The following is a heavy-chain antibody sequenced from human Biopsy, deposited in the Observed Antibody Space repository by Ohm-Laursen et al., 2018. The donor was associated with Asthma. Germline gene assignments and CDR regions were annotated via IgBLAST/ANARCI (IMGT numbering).Heavy chain of an antibody. J-gene: IGHJ4*02. D-gene: IGHD3-16*01. V-gene: IGHV4-59*07. CDR2: SSYSGFR. CDR3: ARDQGDSKFDY. Sequence: SDTLSLTCTFSGCSINSDYWSWIRQPPGKGLEWIGLSSYSGFRKYNPSLKSRVTISVDTSKNQLSLNLTSVIAADTAVYYCARDQGDSKFDYWGQGILVTVSS. CDR1: GCSINSDY.